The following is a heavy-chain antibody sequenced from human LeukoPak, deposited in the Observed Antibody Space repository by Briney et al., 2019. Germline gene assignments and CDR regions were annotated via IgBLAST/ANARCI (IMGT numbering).Heavy chain of an antibody. CDR2: INAGNGNT. J-gene: IGHJ5*02. CDR3: ARAWRDCSSTSCYFWFDP. D-gene: IGHD2-2*01. Sequence: ASAKVSCKASGYTFTSYAMHWVRQAPGQRLEWMGWINAGNGNTKYSQKFQGRVTITRDTSASTAYMELSSLRSEDTAVYYCARAWRDCSSTSCYFWFDPWGQGTLVTVSS. CDR1: GYTFTSYA. V-gene: IGHV1-3*01.